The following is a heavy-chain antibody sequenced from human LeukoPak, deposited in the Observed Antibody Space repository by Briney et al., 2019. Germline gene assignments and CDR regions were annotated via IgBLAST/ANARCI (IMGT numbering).Heavy chain of an antibody. CDR1: GFTFTTYA. J-gene: IGHJ4*02. V-gene: IGHV3-23*01. CDR3: AKGGGGHCSGGFCSNFDY. CDR2: ISASGGTT. D-gene: IGHD2-15*01. Sequence: GGSLRLSCAASGFTFTTYAMNWVRQAPGKGLEWVSGISASGGTTYYADSVKGRFTISRDNSKMTLYLQMNSLRGGDTALYYCAKGGGGHCSGGFCSNFDYWGQGALVTVSA.